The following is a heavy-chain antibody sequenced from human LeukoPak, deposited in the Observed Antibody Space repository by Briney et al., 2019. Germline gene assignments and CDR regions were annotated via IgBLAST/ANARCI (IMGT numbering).Heavy chain of an antibody. CDR1: GFTFSSYR. CDR3: ARTRVSGGTFYHPFDY. J-gene: IGHJ4*02. D-gene: IGHD2-15*01. V-gene: IGHV3-7*01. Sequence: GGSLRLSCAASGFTFSSYRMTWVRQAPGKGLEWVANINQDGSEKYYVDSVKGRFTISRDNAKNSLSLQMNSLRAEDTAVYSCARTRVSGGTFYHPFDYWGQGTLVTVSS. CDR2: INQDGSEK.